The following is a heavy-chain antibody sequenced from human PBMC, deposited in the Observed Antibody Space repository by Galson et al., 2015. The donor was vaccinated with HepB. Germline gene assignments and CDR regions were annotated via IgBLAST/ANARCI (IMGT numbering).Heavy chain of an antibody. CDR2: INHSGST. CDR1: GGSFSDYY. J-gene: IGHJ2*01. Sequence: SEILSLTCAVYGGSFSDYYWSWIRQPPGKGLEWIGEINHSGSTNYNPSLKSRVTISVDTSKNQFSLKLSSVTAADTAVYYCAREQRLVTWPRFPPGYWYFDLWGRGTLVTISP. D-gene: IGHD6-13*01. V-gene: IGHV4-34*01. CDR3: AREQRLVTWPRFPPGYWYFDL.